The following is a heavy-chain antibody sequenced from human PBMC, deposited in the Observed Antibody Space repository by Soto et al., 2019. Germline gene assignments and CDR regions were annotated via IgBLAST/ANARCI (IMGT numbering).Heavy chain of an antibody. Sequence: EVQLVESGGGLVKPGGSLRLSCAASGFTFEDYVMHWVRQAPGKGLEWVSSISWNSKSIVYADSVKGRFTISRDNANNFLYLQMDSLRPEDTALYYCAKDKSNGMDVWGQGTTVTVSS. CDR1: GFTFEDYV. J-gene: IGHJ6*02. V-gene: IGHV3-9*01. CDR3: AKDKSNGMDV. CDR2: ISWNSKSI.